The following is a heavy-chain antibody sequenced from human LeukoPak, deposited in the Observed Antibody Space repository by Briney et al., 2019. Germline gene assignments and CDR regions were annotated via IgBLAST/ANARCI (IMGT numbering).Heavy chain of an antibody. Sequence: SQTPSLTCAISGDSVSGNSTAYNWIRQSPSRGLEWLGRTYYRSKWYNDYAVSVKSRITINPDTSKNQLSLQLNSVTPDDTAVYYCARGGQGDGYSADEAFDFWGQGTMVTVSS. CDR1: GDSVSGNSTA. V-gene: IGHV6-1*01. CDR3: ARGGQGDGYSADEAFDF. D-gene: IGHD5-24*01. CDR2: TYYRSKWYN. J-gene: IGHJ3*01.